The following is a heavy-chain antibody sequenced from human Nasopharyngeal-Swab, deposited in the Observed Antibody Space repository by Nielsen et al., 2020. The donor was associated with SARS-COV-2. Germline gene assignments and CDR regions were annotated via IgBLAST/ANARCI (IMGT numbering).Heavy chain of an antibody. CDR1: GYTFTSYA. J-gene: IGHJ4*02. D-gene: IGHD3-22*01. CDR2: INAGNGNT. V-gene: IGHV1-3*01. CDR3: ARGSLITYSIDY. Sequence: ASVMVSCKASGYTFTSYAMHWVRQAPGQRLEWMGWINAGNGNTKYSQKFQGRVTITRDTSASTAYMELSSLRSEDTAVYYCARGSLITYSIDYWGQGTLVTVSS.